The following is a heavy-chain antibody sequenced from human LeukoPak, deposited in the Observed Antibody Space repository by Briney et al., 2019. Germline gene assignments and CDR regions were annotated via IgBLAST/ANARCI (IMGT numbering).Heavy chain of an antibody. CDR1: GGTFSSYA. CDR3: ARGEDIVPPNWFDP. Sequence: SVKVSCKASGGTFSSYAISWVRQAPGQGLEWMGGIIPIFGTANYAQKFQGRVTITADESTSTAYMELSSLRSEDTAVDYWARGEDIVPPNWFDPWGQGTLVTVSS. D-gene: IGHD2-8*01. V-gene: IGHV1-69*13. CDR2: IIPIFGTA. J-gene: IGHJ5*02.